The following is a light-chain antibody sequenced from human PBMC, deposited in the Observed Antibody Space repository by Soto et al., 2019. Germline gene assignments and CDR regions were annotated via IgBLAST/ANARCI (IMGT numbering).Light chain of an antibody. Sequence: QSVLTQPPSASGTPGQRVTISCSGSSSNIGSYTVNWYQQLPGTAPKLLIHEVSYRPSGVSNRFSGSKSGNTASLTISGLQAEDEADYYCDSYTSSRAYVFGIGTKVTVL. CDR2: EVS. V-gene: IGLV1-44*01. CDR3: DSYTSSRAYV. CDR1: SSNIGSYT. J-gene: IGLJ1*01.